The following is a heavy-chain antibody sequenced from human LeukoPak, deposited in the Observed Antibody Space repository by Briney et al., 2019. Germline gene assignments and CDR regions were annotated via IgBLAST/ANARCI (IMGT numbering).Heavy chain of an antibody. V-gene: IGHV1-18*01. J-gene: IGHJ4*02. D-gene: IGHD5-18*01. CDR3: ARDTSPMVSPFDC. CDR2: ISAYNGDK. CDR1: GYTFNSHG. Sequence: ASVKVSCKASGYTFNSHGISWVRQAPGQGLEWMGSISAYNGDKDFAQNFQGRLTMTTDTSTSTAYMELRSLRSDDTAVNYCARDTSPMVSPFDCWGQGTLVTVSS.